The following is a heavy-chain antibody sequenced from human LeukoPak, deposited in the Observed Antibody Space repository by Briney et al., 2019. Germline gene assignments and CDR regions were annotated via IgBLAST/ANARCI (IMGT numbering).Heavy chain of an antibody. D-gene: IGHD4-11*01. CDR3: AKEKTVTTEVTQYSQH. V-gene: IGHV1-18*01. Sequence: PAASVKVSCKASGYTFTNYGVSWVRQAPGQGLEWMGWINPYNGCTNYAQKFQFRVTMTTDTSTSTAYMELSSLTSDDTAVYYCAKEKTVTTEVTQYSQHWGHSNLFTVSS. CDR1: GYTFTNYG. CDR2: INPYNGCT. J-gene: IGHJ1*01.